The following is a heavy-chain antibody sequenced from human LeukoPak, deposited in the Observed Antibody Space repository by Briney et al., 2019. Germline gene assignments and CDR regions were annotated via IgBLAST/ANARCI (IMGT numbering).Heavy chain of an antibody. CDR3: ARGPGSSGKYYYYMDV. J-gene: IGHJ6*03. V-gene: IGHV1-8*01. CDR1: GYTFTSYD. Sequence: ASVKVSCKASGYTFTSYDINWVRQATGQGLEWMGWMNPNSGNTGHAQKFQGRVTMTRNTSISTAYMELSSLRSEDTAVYYCARGPGSSGKYYYYMDVWGKGTTVTVSS. CDR2: MNPNSGNT. D-gene: IGHD6-19*01.